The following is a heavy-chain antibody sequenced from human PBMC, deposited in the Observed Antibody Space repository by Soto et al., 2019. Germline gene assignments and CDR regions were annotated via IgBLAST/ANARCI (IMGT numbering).Heavy chain of an antibody. D-gene: IGHD3-10*01. CDR3: TRAGSDPGNFYISNYYAMDV. J-gene: IGHJ6*02. CDR1: GFSVSSDY. V-gene: IGHV3-53*01. CDR2: IYSGGDT. Sequence: GGSLRFSCAASGFSVSSDYMSWVRQAPGKGLEWVSLIYSGGDTYYADSVKGRFTISRDISSNTIYLHMTSLRADDTAIYHCTRAGSDPGNFYISNYYAMDVWGRGTTVTVSS.